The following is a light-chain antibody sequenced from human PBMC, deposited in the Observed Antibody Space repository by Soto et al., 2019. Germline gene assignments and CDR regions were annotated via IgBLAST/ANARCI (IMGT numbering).Light chain of an antibody. CDR2: DAS. Sequence: EIVLTQSPATLSLSPGERATLSCRASQSVSSYLAWYQQKPGQAPRLLIYDASNKATGIPARFSGSGSGTDFTLTISSLEPEDFAVYYCQQRSNWSLTVGGRTKVEIK. V-gene: IGKV3-11*01. J-gene: IGKJ4*01. CDR3: QQRSNWSLT. CDR1: QSVSSY.